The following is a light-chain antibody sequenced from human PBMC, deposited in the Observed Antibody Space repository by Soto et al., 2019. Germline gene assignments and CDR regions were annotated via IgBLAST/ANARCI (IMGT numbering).Light chain of an antibody. J-gene: IGLJ1*01. Sequence: QSALTQPPSASGSPGQSVTISCTGTSSDVGVYNSVSWYQQHPAQAPKLMIYDVSKRPSGVPDRFSDSKSGNTASLTVSGLQAEDEADYYCSSYAGTHIVFGTGTKLTVL. CDR1: SSDVGVYNS. V-gene: IGLV2-8*01. CDR2: DVS. CDR3: SSYAGTHIV.